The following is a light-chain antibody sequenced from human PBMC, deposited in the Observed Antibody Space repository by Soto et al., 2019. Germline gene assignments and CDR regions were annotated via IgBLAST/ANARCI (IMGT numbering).Light chain of an antibody. CDR1: SSNVGGYNY. Sequence: QSALTQPPSASGSPGQSVTISCTGTSSNVGGYNYVSWYQQLPGKVPKLMVYEGNKRPSGVPDRFSGSKSGNTASLTVSGLQADDDADYYCDSYAGGNNVFGTGTKLTVL. CDR2: EGN. CDR3: DSYAGGNNV. V-gene: IGLV2-8*01. J-gene: IGLJ1*01.